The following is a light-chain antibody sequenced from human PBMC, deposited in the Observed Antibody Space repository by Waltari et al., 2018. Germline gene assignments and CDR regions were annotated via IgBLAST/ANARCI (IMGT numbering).Light chain of an antibody. CDR3: CSYAGSSTYV. CDR2: DVS. CDR1: SSDVGGYNY. Sequence: QSALTQPASVSGSPGQSITISCTGTSSDVGGYNYVSWYQQHPGKAPKLMIYDVSKRPSGVSNRFSGSKSGNTASLTISGLQAVDEADYYCCSYAGSSTYVFGTGTKVTVL. J-gene: IGLJ1*01. V-gene: IGLV2-23*02.